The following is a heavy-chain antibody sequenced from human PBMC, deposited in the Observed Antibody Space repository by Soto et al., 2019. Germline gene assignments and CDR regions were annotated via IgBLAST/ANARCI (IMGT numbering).Heavy chain of an antibody. CDR1: GGTFSSYG. J-gene: IGHJ4*02. D-gene: IGHD2-15*01. Sequence: QVQLVQSGAEVKKPGSSVKVSCKASGGTFSSYGISWVRRAPGQGLEWMGGIIPIFGTANYAQKFQGRVTITADXXTXTXXMELSSRRSEDTAVYYCARGSGCSGGSCYPYYFDYWGQGTLVTVSS. V-gene: IGHV1-69*12. CDR3: ARGSGCSGGSCYPYYFDY. CDR2: IIPIFGTA.